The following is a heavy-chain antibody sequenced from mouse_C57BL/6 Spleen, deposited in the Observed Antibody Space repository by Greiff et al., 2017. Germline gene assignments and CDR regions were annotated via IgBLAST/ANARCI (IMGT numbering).Heavy chain of an antibody. CDR2: IDPSDSYT. CDR3: ARWPY. V-gene: IGHV1-50*01. J-gene: IGHJ2*01. Sequence: QVQLQQSGAELVKPGASVKLSCKASGYTFTSYWMQWVKQRPGQGLEWIGEIDPSDSYTNYNQKFKGKATLTVDTSSSTAYMQLSSLTSEDSAVYYCARWPYWGQGTTLTVSS. CDR1: GYTFTSYW.